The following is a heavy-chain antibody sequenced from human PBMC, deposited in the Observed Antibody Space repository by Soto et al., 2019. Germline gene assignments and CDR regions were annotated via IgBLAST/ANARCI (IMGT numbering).Heavy chain of an antibody. CDR1: GGTISSYA. Sequence: QVQLVQSGAEVKKPGSSVKVSCKASGGTISSYAISWVRQAPGQGLEWMGGIIPMFDTENYAQKFQGRVTITADKSTSTAFMDLTSLRYADTAVYYCARGHFAWSTRTYGAFDIWGQGIMVTVSS. D-gene: IGHD3-9*01. V-gene: IGHV1-69*06. CDR3: ARGHFAWSTRTYGAFDI. CDR2: IIPMFDTE. J-gene: IGHJ3*02.